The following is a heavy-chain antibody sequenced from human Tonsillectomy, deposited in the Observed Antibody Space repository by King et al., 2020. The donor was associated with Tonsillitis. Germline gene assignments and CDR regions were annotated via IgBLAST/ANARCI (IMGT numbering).Heavy chain of an antibody. J-gene: IGHJ4*02. CDR2: IRSKTYGGTT. CDR1: GFTFGDYA. CDR3: TRESGGGMSTKKHALDY. Sequence: VQLVESGGGLVQPGRSLRLSCTTSGFTFGDYAIYWVRQAPGKGLEWVGFIRSKTYGGTTEYAASVKGRFTVSRDDSTSIAYLQINSLKTEDTAVYYCTRESGGGMSTKKHALDYWGQGTLVTVSS. D-gene: IGHD5-24*01. V-gene: IGHV3-49*04.